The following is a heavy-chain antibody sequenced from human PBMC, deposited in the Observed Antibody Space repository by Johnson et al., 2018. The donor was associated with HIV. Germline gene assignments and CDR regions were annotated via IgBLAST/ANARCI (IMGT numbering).Heavy chain of an antibody. D-gene: IGHD1-26*01. CDR3: ARDSDSLYAFDI. CDR2: IYSGGST. V-gene: IGHV3-66*02. CDR1: GFTVSSDY. J-gene: IGHJ3*02. Sequence: VQLVESGGGLVQPGGSLRLSCAASGFTVSSDYISWVRQAPGKGLEWVSVIYSGGSTYYADSVKGRFTISRDNSKNTLYLQMNSLRAEDTAVYYCARDSDSLYAFDIWGQGTMVTVSS.